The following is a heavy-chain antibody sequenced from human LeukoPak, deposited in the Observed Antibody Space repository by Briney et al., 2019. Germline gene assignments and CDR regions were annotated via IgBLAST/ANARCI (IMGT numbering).Heavy chain of an antibody. CDR2: IWYDGSNE. CDR3: ARDAVQYSSGYTWFDP. Sequence: PGGSLRLSCEASGFTFSAYGMHWVRQAPGKGLEWVAFIWYDGSNEYYADSVKGRFTISRDNSKNTVYLQMVSLRAADTALYYCARDAVQYSSGYTWFDPWGQGTVVTVSS. CDR1: GFTFSAYG. D-gene: IGHD6-19*01. J-gene: IGHJ5*02. V-gene: IGHV3-30*02.